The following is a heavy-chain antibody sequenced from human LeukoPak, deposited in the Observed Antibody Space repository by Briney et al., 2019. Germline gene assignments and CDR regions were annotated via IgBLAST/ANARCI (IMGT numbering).Heavy chain of an antibody. CDR3: AKDHRGFDLLSARYYFDY. V-gene: IGHV3-30*02. CDR1: GFTFSSYG. D-gene: IGHD5-12*01. J-gene: IGHJ4*02. CDR2: IRYDGSNK. Sequence: GGSLRLSCAASGFTFSSYGMHWVRQAPGKGLEWVAFIRYDGSNKYYADSVKGRFTISRDNSKNTLYLQMNSLRAEDTAVYYCAKDHRGFDLLSARYYFDYWGQGTLVTVSS.